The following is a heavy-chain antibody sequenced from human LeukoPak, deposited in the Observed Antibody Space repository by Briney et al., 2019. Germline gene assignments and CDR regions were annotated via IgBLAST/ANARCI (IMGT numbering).Heavy chain of an antibody. CDR3: AISQGRFGEFNPDY. D-gene: IGHD3-10*01. J-gene: IGHJ4*02. Sequence: PSETLSLTCTVSGGSISSSSYYWGWIRQPPGKGLEWIGSIYYSGSTYYNPSLKSRVTISVDTSKNQFSLKLSSVTAADTAVYYCAISQGRFGEFNPDYWGQGTLVTVSS. V-gene: IGHV4-39*07. CDR2: IYYSGST. CDR1: GGSISSSSYY.